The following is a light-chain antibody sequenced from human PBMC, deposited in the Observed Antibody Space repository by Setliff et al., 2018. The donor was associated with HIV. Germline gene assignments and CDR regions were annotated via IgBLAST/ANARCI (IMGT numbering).Light chain of an antibody. V-gene: IGLV3-21*04. Sequence: SYELTQPPSVSVATGKTARITCGGNNIGSKSVHWYQQKPGQAPVLVIYYDSDRPSGIPERFPGSNSGNTATLTISRVEAGDEADYYCQVWDSSSDHPRVFGTGTKV. CDR3: QVWDSSSDHPRV. CDR2: YDS. CDR1: NIGSKS. J-gene: IGLJ1*01.